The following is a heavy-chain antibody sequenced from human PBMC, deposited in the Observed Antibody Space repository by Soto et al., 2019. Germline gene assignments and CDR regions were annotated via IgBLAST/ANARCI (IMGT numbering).Heavy chain of an antibody. J-gene: IGHJ5*02. CDR1: GFSFSSHG. CDR3: AKLEGSVPVDGDWFDP. Sequence: QVQLVESGGGVVQPGRSLRLSCADSGFSFSSHGMHWVRQAPGRGLEWVAVISHDGSFKSYADSLRGRFTVSRDNSKNTLYLQIHSLRPEDTAVYYCAKLEGSVPVDGDWFDPWGQGTLVTVSS. V-gene: IGHV3-30*18. CDR2: ISHDGSFK. D-gene: IGHD6-19*01.